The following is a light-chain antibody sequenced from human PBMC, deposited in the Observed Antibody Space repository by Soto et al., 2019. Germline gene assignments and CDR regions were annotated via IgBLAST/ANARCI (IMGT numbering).Light chain of an antibody. V-gene: IGLV2-14*01. J-gene: IGLJ2*01. CDR3: SSYRSRSLVV. CDR2: DVS. Sequence: QSALTQPASVSGSPGQSITISCTGTSSDVGGYNYVSWYQQHPGKAHKLMIYDVSNRPSGVSNRFSGSKSGNTASLTISGLKAEDEAEYYCSSYRSRSLVVFGGGTKLTVL. CDR1: SSDVGGYNY.